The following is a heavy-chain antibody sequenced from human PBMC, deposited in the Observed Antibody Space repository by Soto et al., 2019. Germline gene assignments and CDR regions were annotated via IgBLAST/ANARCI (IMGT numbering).Heavy chain of an antibody. CDR3: ARADLLWGSFDL. CDR2: ISNSGSST. V-gene: IGHV3-23*05. J-gene: IGHJ4*02. D-gene: IGHD2-2*01. CDR1: GFPFRNFA. Sequence: GGSLRLSXAASGFPFRNFAMAWVRQAPGKGLEWVSIISNSGSSTYHGDSVKGRFTTSRDNSKGTLSLHMRGVRIDDTAVYFCARADLLWGSFDLWGQGTLVTVSS.